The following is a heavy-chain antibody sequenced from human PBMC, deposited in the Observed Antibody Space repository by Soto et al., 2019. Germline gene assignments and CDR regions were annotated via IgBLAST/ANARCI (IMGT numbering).Heavy chain of an antibody. D-gene: IGHD4-17*01. CDR1: GGTFSSNS. CDR3: ARDRCLFGHDK. CDR2: VIPTFGTA. V-gene: IGHV1-69*12. J-gene: IGHJ4*02. Sequence: QVQLVQSGAEMTKPGSSVKVTCKASGGTFSSNSISWVRQAPGQGLEWMGGVIPTFGTAKYAQKFQGRVTITADESTSTSYMELRSLTAEDTAVYYCARDRCLFGHDKWGQGTLVSVSS.